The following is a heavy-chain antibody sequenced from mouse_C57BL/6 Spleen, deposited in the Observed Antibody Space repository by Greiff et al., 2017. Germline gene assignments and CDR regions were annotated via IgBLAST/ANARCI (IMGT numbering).Heavy chain of an antibody. CDR1: GYTFTSYW. D-gene: IGHD1-1*01. CDR2: INPSNGGT. J-gene: IGHJ3*01. CDR3: AREGAIYNGSSFPFAY. Sequence: QVQLQQPGTELVKPGASVKLSCKASGYTFTSYWMHWVKQRPGQGLEWIGNINPSNGGTNYNEKFKSKATLTVDTSSSTAYMQLSSLTSEDSAVYYCAREGAIYNGSSFPFAYWGQGTLVTVSA. V-gene: IGHV1-53*01.